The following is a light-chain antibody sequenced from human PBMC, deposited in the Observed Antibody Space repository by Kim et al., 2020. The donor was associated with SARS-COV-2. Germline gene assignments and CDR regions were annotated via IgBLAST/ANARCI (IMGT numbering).Light chain of an antibody. V-gene: IGKV3-15*01. CDR2: GAS. J-gene: IGKJ1*01. CDR3: QQYNNWPPRRT. Sequence: PGGRATLSCSASQSVSSTLAWYQQNPGQAPRLLIYGASTRATGIPARFSGSGSGTEFTLTISSLQSEDFAVYYCQQYNNWPPRRTFGQGTKVDIK. CDR1: QSVSST.